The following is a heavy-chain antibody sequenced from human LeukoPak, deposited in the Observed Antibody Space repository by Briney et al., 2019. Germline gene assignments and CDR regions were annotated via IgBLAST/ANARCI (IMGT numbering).Heavy chain of an antibody. CDR2: ISSSSSYI. Sequence: GGSLRLSCAASGFTFSSYSMNWVRQAPGKRLEWVSSISSSSSYIYYADSVKGRFTISRDNAKNSLYLQMNSLRAEDTAVYYCARLGSSSSWYLDPWGQGTLVTVSS. V-gene: IGHV3-21*01. D-gene: IGHD6-13*01. J-gene: IGHJ5*02. CDR1: GFTFSSYS. CDR3: ARLGSSSSWYLDP.